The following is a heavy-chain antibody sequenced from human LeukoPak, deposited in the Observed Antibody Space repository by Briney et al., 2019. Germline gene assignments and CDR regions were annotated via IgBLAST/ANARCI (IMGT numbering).Heavy chain of an antibody. CDR2: IIPIFGTA. V-gene: IGHV1-69*13. J-gene: IGHJ5*02. D-gene: IGHD5/OR15-5a*01. CDR1: GGTCTSYA. CDR3: ARDRSTTTGHWFDH. Sequence: ASVKASCKASGGTCTSYAISWVRQAPGQELERMGGIIPIFGTANYAQKFQGRVTITADESTSTTYMELSSLRSEDTAVYYCARDRSTTTGHWFDHWGQGTLVTVSS.